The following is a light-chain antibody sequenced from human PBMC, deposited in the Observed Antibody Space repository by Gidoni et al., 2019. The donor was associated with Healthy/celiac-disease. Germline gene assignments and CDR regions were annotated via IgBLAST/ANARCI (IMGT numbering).Light chain of an antibody. Sequence: DILMLQSPSSLSASVGDRVTITRQASQDISNYLNWYQQKPGKAPKLLIYDASNLKTGVPPRFSGSGSGREFPFTISSLQPEDVVTYYCQQYDNLLGTFGGGTKLEIK. V-gene: IGKV1-33*01. CDR3: QQYDNLLGT. CDR1: QDISNY. J-gene: IGKJ4*01. CDR2: DAS.